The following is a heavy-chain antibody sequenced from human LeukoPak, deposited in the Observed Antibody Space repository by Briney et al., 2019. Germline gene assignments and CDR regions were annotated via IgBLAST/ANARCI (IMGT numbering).Heavy chain of an antibody. CDR2: IRYDGSKK. V-gene: IGHV3-30*02. CDR1: GFTFSSYG. D-gene: IGHD3-10*02. CDR3: AKEELRRITMWGYMDV. J-gene: IGHJ6*03. Sequence: QPGGSLRLSCAASGFTFSSYGMHWVRQAPGKGLEWVAFIRYDGSKKYYTDSVKGRFTISRDNSKNTLYLQMNSLSAEDTAFYYCAKEELRRITMWGYMDVWGKGTTVTISS.